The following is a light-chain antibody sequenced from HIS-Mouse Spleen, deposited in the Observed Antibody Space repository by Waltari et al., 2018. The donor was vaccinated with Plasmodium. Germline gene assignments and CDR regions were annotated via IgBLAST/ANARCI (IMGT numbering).Light chain of an antibody. J-gene: IGKJ1*01. V-gene: IGKV1-39*01. CDR2: AAS. CDR1: QSISSY. Sequence: DIQMTQYPSSLSASEGYRVTITCRASQSISSYLNWYQQKPGKAPKLLIYAASSLQSGVASRFSGSGSWTDFTLTISSLQPEDFATYYCQQSYSTWTFGQGTKVEIK. CDR3: QQSYSTWT.